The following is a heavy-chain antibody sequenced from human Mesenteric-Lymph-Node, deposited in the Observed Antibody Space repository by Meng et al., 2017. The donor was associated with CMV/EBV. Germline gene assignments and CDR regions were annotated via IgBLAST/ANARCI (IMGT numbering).Heavy chain of an antibody. J-gene: IGHJ4*02. CDR1: GGSFSGYY. CDR2: INHSGST. Sequence: SETLSLTCAVYGGSFSGYYWSWIRQPPGKGLEWIGEINHSGSTNYNPSLKSRVTISVDTSKNQFSLKLSSVTAADTAVYYCARAESYYFDYWGQGTLVTV. V-gene: IGHV4-34*01. CDR3: ARAESYYFDY.